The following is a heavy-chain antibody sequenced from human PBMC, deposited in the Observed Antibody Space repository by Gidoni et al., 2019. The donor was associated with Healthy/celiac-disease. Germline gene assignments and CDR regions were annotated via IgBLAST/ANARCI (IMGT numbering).Heavy chain of an antibody. Sequence: QVQLVESGGGVVQPGGSLRLSCAASGFTFSSYGMHWVRQAPGKGLEWVAFIRYDGSNKYYADSVKGRFTISRDNSKNTLYLQMNSLRAEDTAVYYCVGSSGSYYAPFDYWGQGTLVTVSS. V-gene: IGHV3-30*02. CDR3: VGSSGSYYAPFDY. CDR1: GFTFSSYG. D-gene: IGHD1-26*01. CDR2: IRYDGSNK. J-gene: IGHJ4*02.